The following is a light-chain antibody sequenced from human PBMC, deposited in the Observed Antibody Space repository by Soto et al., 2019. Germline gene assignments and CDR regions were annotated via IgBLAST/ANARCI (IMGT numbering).Light chain of an antibody. CDR3: QQYNSYPYT. Sequence: GDRVTITCRASQRISSWLAWYQQKPGKAPKLLIYDASRLESGVPSRFSGSGSGTEFTLTISSLQPDDFATYYCQQYNSYPYTFGQGTKLEIK. CDR2: DAS. CDR1: QRISSW. J-gene: IGKJ2*01. V-gene: IGKV1-5*01.